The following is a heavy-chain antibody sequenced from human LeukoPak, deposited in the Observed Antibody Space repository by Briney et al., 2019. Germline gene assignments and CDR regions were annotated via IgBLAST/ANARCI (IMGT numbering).Heavy chain of an antibody. D-gene: IGHD3-16*02. J-gene: IGHJ5*01. V-gene: IGHV3-48*03. CDR1: GFMFSSYE. Sequence: GGSLRLSCAASGFMFSSYEINWVRQAPGKGLEWISYISSVGTTTYYADSVKGRFTISRDNAKKSLYLQMNSLRVEDTAVYYCARESYDYVSGSYRANNWLDSWGQGTLVTVSS. CDR2: ISSVGTTT. CDR3: ARESYDYVSGSYRANNWLDS.